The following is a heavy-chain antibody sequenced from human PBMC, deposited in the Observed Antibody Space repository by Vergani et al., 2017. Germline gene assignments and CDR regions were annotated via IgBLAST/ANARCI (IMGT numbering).Heavy chain of an antibody. CDR1: GFTFNHYA. D-gene: IGHD5-12*01. J-gene: IGHJ6*02. Sequence: EVQLLESGGDLVQPGGSLRLSCAASGFTFNHYAMNWVRQAPGKGLEWVSGISGSGGSTYYAGSVKGRFTISRDSSKNTLYLQMNSLSAGDTPVYYCAKANPRNSGYDYLYYYHAMDVWCQGTTVTVSS. CDR3: AKANPRNSGYDYLYYYHAMDV. V-gene: IGHV3-23*01. CDR2: ISGSGGST.